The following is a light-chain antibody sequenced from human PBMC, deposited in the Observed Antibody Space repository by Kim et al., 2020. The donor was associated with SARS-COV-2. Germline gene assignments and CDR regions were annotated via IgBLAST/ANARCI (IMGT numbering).Light chain of an antibody. CDR3: QSYDSSLSKV. CDR2: GNS. Sequence: GQRVTIARTGSSSNIGAGYDVPWYQQLPGTAPKLLIYGNSNRPSGVPDRFSGSTSGTSASLAITGLQAEDEADYYCQSYDSSLSKVFGGGTQLTVL. J-gene: IGLJ3*02. CDR1: SSNIGAGYD. V-gene: IGLV1-40*01.